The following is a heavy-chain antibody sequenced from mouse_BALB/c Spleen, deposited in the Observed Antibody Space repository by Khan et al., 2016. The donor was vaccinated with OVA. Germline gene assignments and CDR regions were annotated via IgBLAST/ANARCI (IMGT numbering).Heavy chain of an antibody. V-gene: IGHV9-3-1*01. CDR2: INTYTGEP. Sequence: QIQLVQSGPELKKPGETVKISCKASGYTFTNYGMNWVKQSPGKALKRMGWINTYTGEPTYADDFKGRFAFSLETSASTAYLQINNLKNEDTATYFCARPPYFSYTLDYWGQGTSVTVSS. CDR3: ARPPYFSYTLDY. D-gene: IGHD2-10*01. J-gene: IGHJ4*01. CDR1: GYTFTNYG.